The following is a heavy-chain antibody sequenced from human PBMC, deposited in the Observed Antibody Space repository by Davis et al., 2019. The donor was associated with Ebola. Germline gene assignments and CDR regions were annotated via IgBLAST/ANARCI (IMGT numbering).Heavy chain of an antibody. V-gene: IGHV1-69*13. CDR3: AAQVAYGGSYRGGLDT. Sequence: SVKVSCKASGGTFRSHAISWVRQARGQGLEWMGGIIPIFGPANYGQKFQGRVTITADESTSTAYMDLSSLRSEDTAIYYCAAQVAYGGSYRGGLDTWGQGTLVTVS. D-gene: IGHD4/OR15-4a*01. CDR1: GGTFRSHA. CDR2: IIPIFGPA. J-gene: IGHJ3*02.